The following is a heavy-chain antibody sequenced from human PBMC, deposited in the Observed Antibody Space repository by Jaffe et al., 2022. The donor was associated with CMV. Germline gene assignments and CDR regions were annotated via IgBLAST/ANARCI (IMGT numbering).Heavy chain of an antibody. V-gene: IGHV3-15*01. D-gene: IGHD6-13*01. CDR1: GFTFSNAW. Sequence: EVQLVESGGGLVKPGGSLRLSCAASGFTFSNAWMSWVRQAPGKGLEWVGRIKSKTDGGTTDYAAPVKGRFTISRDDSKNTLYLQMNSLKTEDTAVYYCTTDSAPIAAAGKNYWGQGTLVTVSS. CDR2: IKSKTDGGTT. J-gene: IGHJ4*02. CDR3: TTDSAPIAAAGKNY.